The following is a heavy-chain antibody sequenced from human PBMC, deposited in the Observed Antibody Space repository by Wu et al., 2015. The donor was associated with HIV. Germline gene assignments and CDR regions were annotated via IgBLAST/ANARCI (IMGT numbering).Heavy chain of an antibody. CDR3: ARDLVHSGIFGVVIIHPPFDY. CDR2: ISAYNGNT. J-gene: IGHJ4*02. CDR1: GYTFTSYG. V-gene: IGHV1-18*01. D-gene: IGHD3-3*01. Sequence: QVQLVQSGAEVKKPGASVKVSCKASGYTFTSYGISWVRQAPGQGLEWMGWISAYNGNTNYAQKLQGRVTMTTDTSTSTAYMELRSLRSDDTAVYYCARDLVHSGIFGVVIIHPPFDYWGQGTLVTVSS.